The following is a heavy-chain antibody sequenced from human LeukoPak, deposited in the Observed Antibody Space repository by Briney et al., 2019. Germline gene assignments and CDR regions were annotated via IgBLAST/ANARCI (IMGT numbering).Heavy chain of an antibody. CDR1: GGSISSSY. CDR2: IYYSGST. D-gene: IGHD3-3*01. J-gene: IGHJ5*02. V-gene: IGHV4-59*12. CDR3: ARRVPVSDFWSGPESSNWFDP. Sequence: SETLSLTCTVSGGSISSSYWNWIRQPPGKGLEWIGYIYYSGSTHYNPSLKSRVTISVDTSKNQFSLKLSSVTAADTAVYYCARRVPVSDFWSGPESSNWFDPWGQGTLVTVSS.